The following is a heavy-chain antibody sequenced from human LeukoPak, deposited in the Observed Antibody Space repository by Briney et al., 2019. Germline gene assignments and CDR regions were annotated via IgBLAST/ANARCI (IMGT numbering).Heavy chain of an antibody. J-gene: IGHJ5*02. CDR3: ARDRALDSGSLGFDP. D-gene: IGHD1-26*01. CDR2: INPNSGGT. V-gene: IGHV1-2*06. CDR1: GYTFTGYY. Sequence: ASVKVSCKASGYTFTGYYMHWVRQAPGQGLEWMGRINPNSGGTNYAQKFQGRVTMTRDTSISTAYMELSRLRSDDTAVYYCARDRALDSGSLGFDPWGQGTLGTVSS.